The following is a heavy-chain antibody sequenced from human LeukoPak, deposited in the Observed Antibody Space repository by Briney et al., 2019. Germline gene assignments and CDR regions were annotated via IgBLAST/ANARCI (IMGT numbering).Heavy chain of an antibody. V-gene: IGHV4-61*02. CDR1: GGSISSGSYY. CDR2: IYTSGST. J-gene: IGHJ5*02. Sequence: SQTLSLTCTVSGGSISSGSYYWSWIRQPVGKGLEWIGRIYTSGSTNYNPSLKSRVTISVDSSKHQFSLKLTSVTAADTSVYYCARGRGSCSSTSCYIWFDPWGQGTLVTVSS. CDR3: ARGRGSCSSTSCYIWFDP. D-gene: IGHD2-2*02.